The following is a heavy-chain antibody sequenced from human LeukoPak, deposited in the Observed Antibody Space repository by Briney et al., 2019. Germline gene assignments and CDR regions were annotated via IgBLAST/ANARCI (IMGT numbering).Heavy chain of an antibody. D-gene: IGHD3-10*01. Sequence: GGSLRLSCAASGFTFDDYAMHWVRQAPGKGLEWVSAISGSGGSTYYADSVKGRFTTSRDNSKNTLYLQMNSLRAEDTAVYYCAKDPYYYGSGSYYPFDPWGQGTLVTVSS. CDR2: ISGSGGST. CDR3: AKDPYYYGSGSYYPFDP. V-gene: IGHV3-23*01. J-gene: IGHJ5*02. CDR1: GFTFDDYA.